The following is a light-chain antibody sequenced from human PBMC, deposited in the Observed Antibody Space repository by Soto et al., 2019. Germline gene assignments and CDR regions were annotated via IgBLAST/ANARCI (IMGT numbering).Light chain of an antibody. J-gene: IGKJ4*01. Sequence: EIVLTQSPGTLSLSPGERATLSCRASQSVSSSYLAWYQQKPGQAPRLLIYGASSRATGIPDTFNGSGSGTDFTLTISRLEPEDFAVYYCQQYGTSPTFGVGTKVEIK. CDR2: GAS. CDR3: QQYGTSPT. CDR1: QSVSSSY. V-gene: IGKV3-20*01.